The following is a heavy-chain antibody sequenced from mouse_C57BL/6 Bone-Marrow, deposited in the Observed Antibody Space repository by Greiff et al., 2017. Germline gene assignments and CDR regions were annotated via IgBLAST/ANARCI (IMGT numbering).Heavy chain of an antibody. CDR1: GFNIKDDY. V-gene: IGHV14-4*01. CDR2: IDPENGDT. CDR3: TTDYGSSPDY. D-gene: IGHD1-1*01. Sequence: VHVKQSGAELVRPGASVKLSCTASGFNIKDDYMHWVKQRPEQGLEWIGWIDPENGDTEYASKFQGKATITADPSSNTAYLQLSSLTSEDTAVYYCTTDYGSSPDYWGQGTTLTVSS. J-gene: IGHJ2*01.